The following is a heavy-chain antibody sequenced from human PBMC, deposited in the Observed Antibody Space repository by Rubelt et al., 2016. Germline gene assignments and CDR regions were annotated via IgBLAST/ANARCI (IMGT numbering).Heavy chain of an antibody. D-gene: IGHD1-26*01. V-gene: IGHV3-23*01. CDR1: GFTFSSYG. CDR2: ISASGGTT. Sequence: EVQLLESGGGLVQPGGSLRLSCAVSGFTFSSYGMSWVRQAPGKGLECVSSISASGGTTYYADSVKGRFTISRDKTRSTLYLQMNSLRAEDTAVFYCAKRGDGSFWGSVGYYFDYWGQGTLVTVSS. CDR3: AKRGDGSFWGSVGYYFDY. J-gene: IGHJ4*02.